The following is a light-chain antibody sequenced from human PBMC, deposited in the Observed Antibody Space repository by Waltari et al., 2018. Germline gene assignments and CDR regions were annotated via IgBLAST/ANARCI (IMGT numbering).Light chain of an antibody. CDR1: QSVISSFNNKNY. CDR2: WAS. Sequence: DIVMTQSPDSLAVSLGERGTINCKSSQSVISSFNNKNYLTWFQQKAGEPPKLLIYWASTRESGVPDRFSGSGSGTDFTLTISGLQAEDVAVYYCQQYSATPPTFGQGTKVEIK. J-gene: IGKJ1*01. CDR3: QQYSATPPT. V-gene: IGKV4-1*01.